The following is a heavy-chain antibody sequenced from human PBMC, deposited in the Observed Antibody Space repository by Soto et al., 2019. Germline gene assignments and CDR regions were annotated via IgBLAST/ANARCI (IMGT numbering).Heavy chain of an antibody. CDR2: VSLTGDRT. D-gene: IGHD2-8*01. J-gene: IGHJ4*02. Sequence: GGSLRLSCVASRFSFSSYEMSWVRQAAGKGLEWVSRVSLTGDRTNYAGSVKGRFTVSRDNFKNTLYLEMDSLRPEDTAIYYCARGGGYCTPTSCAIDSWGRGTPVTVSS. V-gene: IGHV3-23*01. CDR1: RFSFSSYE. CDR3: ARGGGYCTPTSCAIDS.